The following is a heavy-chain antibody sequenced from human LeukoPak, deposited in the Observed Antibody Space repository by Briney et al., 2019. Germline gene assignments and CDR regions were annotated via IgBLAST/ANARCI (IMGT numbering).Heavy chain of an antibody. J-gene: IGHJ5*02. CDR2: ISSSSSYI. Sequence: GGSLRLSCAASGFTFSSYSMNWVRQAPGKGLEWVSSISSSSSYIYYADSVKGRFTISRDNAKNSLYLQMNSLRAEDTAVYYCARDQRRDYGSGSSNWFDPWGQGTLVTVSS. CDR1: GFTFSSYS. CDR3: ARDQRRDYGSGSSNWFDP. D-gene: IGHD3-10*01. V-gene: IGHV3-21*01.